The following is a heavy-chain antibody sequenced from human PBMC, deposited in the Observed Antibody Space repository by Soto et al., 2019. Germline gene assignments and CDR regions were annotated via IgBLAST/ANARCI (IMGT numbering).Heavy chain of an antibody. Sequence: ASVKVSCKASGYTFTSYDINWVRQATGQGLEWMGWMNPNSGNTGYAQKFQGRVTMTRNTSISTAYMELSSLRSEDTAVYYCARERGTIAAAGIMDYYYYYYMDVWGKGTTVTVSS. J-gene: IGHJ6*03. CDR1: GYTFTSYD. CDR2: MNPNSGNT. V-gene: IGHV1-8*01. CDR3: ARERGTIAAAGIMDYYYYYYMDV. D-gene: IGHD6-13*01.